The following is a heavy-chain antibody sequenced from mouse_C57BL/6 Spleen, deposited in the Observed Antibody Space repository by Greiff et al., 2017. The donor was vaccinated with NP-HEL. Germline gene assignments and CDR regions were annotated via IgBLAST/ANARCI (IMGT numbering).Heavy chain of an antibody. CDR2: IDPSDSET. J-gene: IGHJ3*01. CDR1: GYTFTSYW. CDR3: AREKISYCGSPWFAY. V-gene: IGHV1-52*01. Sequence: VQLQQPGAELVRPGSSVKLSCKASGYTFTSYWMHWVKQRPIQGLEWIGNIDPSDSETHYNQKFKDKATLTVDKSSSTAYMQLSSLTSEDSAVYYCAREKISYCGSPWFAYWGQGTLVTVSA. D-gene: IGHD1-1*01.